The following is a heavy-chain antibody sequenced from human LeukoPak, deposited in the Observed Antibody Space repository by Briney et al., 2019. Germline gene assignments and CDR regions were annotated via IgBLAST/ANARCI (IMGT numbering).Heavy chain of an antibody. CDR1: GYTFTGCY. Sequence: ASVKVSCKASGYTFTGCYMHWVRQAPGQGLEWMGWINPNSGGTNYAQKFQGRVTMTRDTSISTAYMELSRLRSDDTAVYYCARVPPFSGSYFDYWGQGTLVTVSS. J-gene: IGHJ4*02. V-gene: IGHV1-2*02. CDR2: INPNSGGT. D-gene: IGHD1-26*01. CDR3: ARVPPFSGSYFDY.